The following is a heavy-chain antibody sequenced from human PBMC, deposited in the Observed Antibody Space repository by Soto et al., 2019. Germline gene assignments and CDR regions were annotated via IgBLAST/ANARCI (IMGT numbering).Heavy chain of an antibody. CDR3: ARGDYDVLTGHYPLDY. V-gene: IGHV1-46*01. CDR2: INPSGGST. Sequence: ASVKVSCKASGYTLTSYYMHWVRQAPGQGLAWMGIINPSGGSTSYAQNYQGRITMTRDTSTATVYMELSSLRSEDTAVYFCARGDYDVLTGHYPLDYWGQGTLVTVSS. D-gene: IGHD3-9*01. J-gene: IGHJ4*02. CDR1: GYTLTSYY.